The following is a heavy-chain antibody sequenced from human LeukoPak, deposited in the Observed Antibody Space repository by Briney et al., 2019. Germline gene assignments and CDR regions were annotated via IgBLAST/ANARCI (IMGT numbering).Heavy chain of an antibody. J-gene: IGHJ4*02. Sequence: PGGSLRLSCAASGFTFGSYGLYWVRQAPGKGLEWVSGISGSGGSTFYADSVKGRFTISRDNSKNTLYLQMNSLRGEQTAVYYFAKVCQGGQGPDGLIDYWGQGTLVTVSS. D-gene: IGHD1-14*01. CDR3: AKVCQGGQGPDGLIDY. CDR1: GFTFGSYG. V-gene: IGHV3-23*01. CDR2: ISGSGGST.